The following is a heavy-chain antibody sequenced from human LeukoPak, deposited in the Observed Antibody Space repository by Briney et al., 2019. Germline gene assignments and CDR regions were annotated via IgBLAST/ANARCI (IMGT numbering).Heavy chain of an antibody. CDR3: ARRRPLGYCSGGSCHPYFGY. CDR2: IYYSGST. Sequence: PSETLSLTCTVSGGSISSYYWSWIRQPPGKGLEWIGYIYYSGSTNYNPSLKSRVTISVDTSKNQFSLKLSSVTAADTAVYYCARRRPLGYCSGGSCHPYFGYWGQGTLVTVSS. D-gene: IGHD2-15*01. CDR1: GGSISSYY. J-gene: IGHJ4*02. V-gene: IGHV4-59*08.